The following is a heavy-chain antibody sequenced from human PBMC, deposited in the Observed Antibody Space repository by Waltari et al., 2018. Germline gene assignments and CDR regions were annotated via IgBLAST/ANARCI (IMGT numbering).Heavy chain of an antibody. CDR3: AKDATSFVSSSYDY. CDR1: GFTFSNNG. Sequence: QVQLVESGGGVVQPWRSLSLSCAASGFTFSNNGMPWVRQAPRKGLEWVAVIWYDGSNKYYAESVKGRFTISRDNSKNTLYVQMNSLRAEDTAMYYCAKDATSFVSSSYDYWGQGTLVTVSS. CDR2: IWYDGSNK. V-gene: IGHV3-30*18. J-gene: IGHJ4*02. D-gene: IGHD6-6*01.